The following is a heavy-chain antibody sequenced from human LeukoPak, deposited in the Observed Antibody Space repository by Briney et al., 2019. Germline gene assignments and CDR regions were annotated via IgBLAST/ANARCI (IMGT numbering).Heavy chain of an antibody. CDR1: GYTFTSYG. V-gene: IGHV1-18*01. CDR2: ISAYNGNT. J-gene: IGHJ6*02. CDR3: AREAIPNNYYYGMDV. Sequence: GASVKVSCKASGYTFTSYGISWVRQAPGQGLEWMGWISAYNGNTNYAQKLQGRVTMTTDTSTSTAYMELRSLRSDDTAVYYCAREAIPNNYYYGMDVWGQGTTVTVSS.